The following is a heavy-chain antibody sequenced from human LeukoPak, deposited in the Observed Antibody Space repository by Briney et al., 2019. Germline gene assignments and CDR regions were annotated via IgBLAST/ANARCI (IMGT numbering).Heavy chain of an antibody. Sequence: SETLSLTCAVSGGSISSYYWSWIRQPPGKGLEWIGYIYYSGSTNYNPSLKSRVTISVDTSKNQFSLKLSSVTAADTAVYYCAGLGIDAFDIWGQGTMVTVSS. CDR1: GGSISSYY. CDR3: AGLGIDAFDI. CDR2: IYYSGST. D-gene: IGHD6-13*01. J-gene: IGHJ3*02. V-gene: IGHV4-59*01.